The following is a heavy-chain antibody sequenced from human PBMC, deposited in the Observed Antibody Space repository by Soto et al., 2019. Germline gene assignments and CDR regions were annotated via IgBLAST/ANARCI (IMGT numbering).Heavy chain of an antibody. CDR2: IDPSDSYT. CDR3: ARGPTVTTEGYYGMDV. Sequence: GESLKISCKGSGYSFTSYWISWVRQMPGKVLEWMGRIDPSDSYTNYSPSFQGHVTISADKSISTAYLQWSSLKASDTAMYYCARGPTVTTEGYYGMDVWGQGXTVTVYS. J-gene: IGHJ6*02. V-gene: IGHV5-10-1*01. D-gene: IGHD4-4*01. CDR1: GYSFTSYW.